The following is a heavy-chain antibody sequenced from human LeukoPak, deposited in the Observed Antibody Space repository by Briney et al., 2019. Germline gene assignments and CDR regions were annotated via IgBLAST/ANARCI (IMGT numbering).Heavy chain of an antibody. CDR3: ARGGRYNWNDFDY. V-gene: IGHV1-2*02. D-gene: IGHD1-1*01. Sequence: GASVKVSCKASGYAFTGYYIHWLRQAPGQGLEWMGWISPNSGDTRYVQSFQGRVTMTSDTSISTAYMELNSLTSDDTAVYYCARGGRYNWNDFDYWGQGTLVTVSS. CDR1: GYAFTGYY. J-gene: IGHJ4*02. CDR2: ISPNSGDT.